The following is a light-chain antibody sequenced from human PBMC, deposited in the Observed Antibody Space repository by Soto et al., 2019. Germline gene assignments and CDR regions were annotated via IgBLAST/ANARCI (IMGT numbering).Light chain of an antibody. CDR1: QSISNY. J-gene: IGKJ1*01. CDR2: ATP. V-gene: IGKV1-39*01. CDR3: QQSYSILWT. Sequence: DIQMTQSPSSLSASVGDRVTITCRASQSISNYLNWYQQKPGKAPKLLIYATPSLQSGVPSRFSGSGSGTDFTLTISSLHPEDFATYYCQQSYSILWTFGQGTKVDIK.